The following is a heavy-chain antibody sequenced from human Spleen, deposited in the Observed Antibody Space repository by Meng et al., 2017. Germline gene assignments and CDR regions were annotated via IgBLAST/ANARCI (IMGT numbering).Heavy chain of an antibody. CDR3: AREWLAVAGTIFWFDP. CDR2: IDWNGGST. CDR1: GFNFDDYG. J-gene: IGHJ5*02. D-gene: IGHD6-19*01. V-gene: IGHV3-20*04. Sequence: GGSLRLSCAASGFNFDDYGMSWLRQAPGKGLEWVSGIDWNGGSTSYEDSVKGRFTISRDNAKNSLYLHMNSLRAEDTALYYCAREWLAVAGTIFWFDPWGQGTLVTVSS.